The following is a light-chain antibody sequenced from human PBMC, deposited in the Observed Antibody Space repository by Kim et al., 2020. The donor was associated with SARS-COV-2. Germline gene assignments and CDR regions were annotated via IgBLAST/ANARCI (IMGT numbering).Light chain of an antibody. CDR1: QSVDKY. J-gene: IGKJ4*01. CDR2: DVS. V-gene: IGKV3-11*01. CDR3: QQRGNWPLT. Sequence: LSPGERATLSCRASQSVDKYLAWYQQKPGQAPRLLISDVSNRATGIPGRFSGSGSGTEFTLTISSLEPEDFAVYYCQQRGNWPLTFGGGTKVEIK.